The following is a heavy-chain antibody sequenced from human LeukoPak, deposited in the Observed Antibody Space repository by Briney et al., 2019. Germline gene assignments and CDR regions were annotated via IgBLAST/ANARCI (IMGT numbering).Heavy chain of an antibody. V-gene: IGHV1-18*04. D-gene: IGHD6-13*01. CDR2: ISAYNGNT. Sequence: ASVKVSCKASGYTFTSYYMHWVRQAPGQGLEWMGWISAYNGNTNYAQKLQGRVTMTTDTSTSTAYMELRSLRSDDTAVYYCARDAGLGYFDLWGRGTLVTVSS. J-gene: IGHJ2*01. CDR3: ARDAGLGYFDL. CDR1: GYTFTSYY.